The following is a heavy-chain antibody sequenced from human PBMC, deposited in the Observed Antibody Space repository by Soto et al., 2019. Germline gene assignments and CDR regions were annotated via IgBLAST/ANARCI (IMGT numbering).Heavy chain of an antibody. CDR3: ARGPVVTPFVDY. CDR2: IYYSGST. J-gene: IGHJ4*02. CDR1: GGSVTSGNYY. V-gene: IGHV4-61*01. D-gene: IGHD2-21*02. Sequence: SETLSLTCTVSGGSVTSGNYYWSWIRQPPGKGLEWIGHIYYSGSTNYNPSLKSRVTISVDASKNQFSLKLSSVAAADTAIYCCARGPVVTPFVDYWGQGTLLTVSS.